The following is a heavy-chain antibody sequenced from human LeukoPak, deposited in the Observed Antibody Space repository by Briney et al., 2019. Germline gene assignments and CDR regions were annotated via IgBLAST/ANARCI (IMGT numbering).Heavy chain of an antibody. CDR1: GFTVGSNY. J-gene: IGHJ4*02. CDR2: IYSGGST. Sequence: GGSLRLSCAASGFTVGSNYMSWVRQAPGKGLEWVSVIYSGGSTYYADSVKGRFTISRDNSKNTLYLQMNSLRAEDTAVYYCARPLWLGVPPPVYWGQETLLTVP. CDR3: ARPLWLGVPPPVY. V-gene: IGHV3-66*02. D-gene: IGHD3-10*01.